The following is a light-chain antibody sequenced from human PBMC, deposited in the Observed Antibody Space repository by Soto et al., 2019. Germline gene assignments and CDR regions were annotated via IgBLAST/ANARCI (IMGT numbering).Light chain of an antibody. CDR3: GSYTRSSTHV. V-gene: IGLV2-14*03. CDR1: SSDVGGYNF. Sequence: SALTQPASVSGSPGPSITISCTGTSSDVGGYNFVSWYQQHPGKVPKLMIFAVNRRPSGVSDRFSGSKSGNTASLTSSGLQAEDEGDYYFGSYTRSSTHVFGSGTKLTVL. CDR2: AVN. J-gene: IGLJ1*01.